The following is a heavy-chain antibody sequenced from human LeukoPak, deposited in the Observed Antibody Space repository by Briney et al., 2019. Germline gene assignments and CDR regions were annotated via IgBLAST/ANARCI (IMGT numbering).Heavy chain of an antibody. CDR2: MNPNSGNT. J-gene: IGHJ6*03. CDR3: ARGRYSSSWYLPNYYYYMDV. V-gene: IGHV1-8*03. Sequence: ASVKVSCKASGYTFTSYDINWVRQATGQGLGWMGWMNPNSGNTGYAQKFQGRVTITRNTSISTAYMELSSLRSEDTAVYYCARGRYSSSWYLPNYYYYMDVWGKGTTVTVSS. D-gene: IGHD6-13*01. CDR1: GYTFTSYD.